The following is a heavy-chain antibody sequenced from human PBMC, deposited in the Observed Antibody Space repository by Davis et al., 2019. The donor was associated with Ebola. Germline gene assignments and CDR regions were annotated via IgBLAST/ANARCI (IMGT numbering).Heavy chain of an antibody. CDR3: ARENGFLGIDP. CDR1: GGSINSNY. V-gene: IGHV4-59*01. J-gene: IGHJ5*02. D-gene: IGHD3-3*01. CDR2: IYYSGST. Sequence: MPSETLSLTCSVSGGSINSNYWSWIRQPPGKGLEWIGYIYYSGSTNYNPSLKSRVTISVDTSKNQCSLKLSSVTAADTAVYYCARENGFLGIDPWGQGTLVTVSS.